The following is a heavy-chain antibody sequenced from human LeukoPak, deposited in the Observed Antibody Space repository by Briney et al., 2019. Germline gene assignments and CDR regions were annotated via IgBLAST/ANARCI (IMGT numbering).Heavy chain of an antibody. D-gene: IGHD3-16*02. V-gene: IGHV4-34*01. CDR3: AKGADYVWGSYRSFDNWFDP. CDR2: INHSGST. Sequence: SETLSLTCAVYGGSFSGYYWSWIRQPPGKGLEWIGEINHSGSTNYNPSLKSRVTISVDTSKNQFSLKLSSVTAADTAVYYCAKGADYVWGSYRSFDNWFDPWGQGTLVTVSS. CDR1: GGSFSGYY. J-gene: IGHJ5*02.